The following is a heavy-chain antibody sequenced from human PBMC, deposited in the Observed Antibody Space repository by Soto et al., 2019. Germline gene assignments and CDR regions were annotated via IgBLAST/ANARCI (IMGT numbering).Heavy chain of an antibody. Sequence: QVQLVQSGAEVKKPGSSVRVSCKASGGSVSTYTITWVRQAPGQGLEWLGGIIPLFGSTTYAEKFQGRVTLTADVSTTTAYMDLSSLTSEDTAVYYCAREGARTSCSGDDCRQLYNWIDPWGQGTLVTVSS. V-gene: IGHV1-69*01. CDR3: AREGARTSCSGDDCRQLYNWIDP. D-gene: IGHD2-15*01. CDR1: GGSVSTYT. CDR2: IIPLFGST. J-gene: IGHJ5*02.